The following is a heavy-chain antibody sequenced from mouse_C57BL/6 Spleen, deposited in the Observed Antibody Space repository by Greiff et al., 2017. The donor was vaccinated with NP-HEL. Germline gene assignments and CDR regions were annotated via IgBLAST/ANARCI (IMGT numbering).Heavy chain of an antibody. CDR2: INPGSGGT. CDR3: ARGGDWDVDFDY. Sequence: VQLQQSGAELVRPGTSVKVSCKASGYAFTNYLIEWVKQRPGQGLEWIGVINPGSGGTNYNEKFKGKATLTADKSSSTAYMQLSSLTSEDSAVYFCARGGDWDVDFDYWGQGTTLTVSS. J-gene: IGHJ2*01. D-gene: IGHD4-1*01. CDR1: GYAFTNYL. V-gene: IGHV1-54*01.